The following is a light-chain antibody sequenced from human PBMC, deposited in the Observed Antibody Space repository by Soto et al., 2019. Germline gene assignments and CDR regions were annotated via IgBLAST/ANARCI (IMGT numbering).Light chain of an antibody. CDR1: QSISSY. CDR2: AAS. V-gene: IGKV1-39*01. J-gene: IGKJ5*01. CDR3: QQSYRTPNT. Sequence: DIQMTQSPSSLSASVGDRVTITCRASQSISSYVNWYQQKPGKAPKLLIDAASSLQRGGPSRFSGSGSGTDFTLTSSSLQPEDFATYYCQQSYRTPNTFGQGTRLEIK.